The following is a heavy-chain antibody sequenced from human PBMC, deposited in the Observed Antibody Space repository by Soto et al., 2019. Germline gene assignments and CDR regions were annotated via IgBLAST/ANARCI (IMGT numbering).Heavy chain of an antibody. CDR3: AREQWDLLLGIGGFDF. Sequence: QVQLVESGGGVVQPGRSLRLSCAASGFTFSSYAMHWVRQAPGKGLEWVAVISYDGSNKYYADSVKGRFTISRDNSKNTHYLQMNSLNAVDTAVHYCAREQWDLLLGIGGFDFWGQETLVTVSS. CDR1: GFTFSSYA. D-gene: IGHD1-26*01. CDR2: ISYDGSNK. J-gene: IGHJ4*02. V-gene: IGHV3-30-3*01.